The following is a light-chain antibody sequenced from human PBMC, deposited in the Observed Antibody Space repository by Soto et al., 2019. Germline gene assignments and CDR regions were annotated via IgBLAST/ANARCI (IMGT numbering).Light chain of an antibody. CDR2: DAS. J-gene: IGKJ5*01. CDR3: QQYNNWPPIT. Sequence: EIVMTQSPATLSVTPGERATLSCRASQSVSSDLAWYHQKPGQAPRLLIYDASNRATGIPARFSGSGSGTDFTLTISSLEPEDFAVYYCQQYNNWPPITFGQGTRLEIK. V-gene: IGKV3D-15*01. CDR1: QSVSSD.